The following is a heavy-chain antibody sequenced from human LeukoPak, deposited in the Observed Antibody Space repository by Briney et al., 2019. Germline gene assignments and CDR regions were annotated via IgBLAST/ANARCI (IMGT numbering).Heavy chain of an antibody. Sequence: ASVKVSCKASGYTFTSYGISWVRQAPGQGLEWMGWISAYNGNTNYAQKLQGRVTMTTDTSTSTAYMELRSLISDDTAVYYCARGREYYYGSGSYYNNWFDPWGQGTLVTVSS. J-gene: IGHJ5*02. CDR3: ARGREYYYGSGSYYNNWFDP. V-gene: IGHV1-18*01. D-gene: IGHD3-10*01. CDR1: GYTFTSYG. CDR2: ISAYNGNT.